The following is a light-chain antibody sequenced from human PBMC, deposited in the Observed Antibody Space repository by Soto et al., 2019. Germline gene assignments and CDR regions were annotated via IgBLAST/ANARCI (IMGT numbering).Light chain of an antibody. Sequence: EIVLTQSPGTLALSPGEKATLSCRASQSVNNNYLTWYQQKRGQAPRLLIHGASSRATGIPDRFSGSGSGTDFTLTISRLEPEDFAVYYCQQYGSSPFTFGPGTRVGIK. V-gene: IGKV3-20*01. CDR1: QSVNNNY. CDR2: GAS. J-gene: IGKJ3*01. CDR3: QQYGSSPFT.